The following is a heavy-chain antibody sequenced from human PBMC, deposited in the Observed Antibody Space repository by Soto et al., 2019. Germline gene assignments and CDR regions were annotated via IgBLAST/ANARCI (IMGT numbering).Heavy chain of an antibody. V-gene: IGHV4-31*03. Sequence: SETLSLTCTVSGDSISTSGYYWSWIRQLPGKGLEWIGYIYYRGSTYYNPSLKSRVSMSEDTSKNHFSLKLRSATAADTAVYYCARQLGHCINGICPENWFDPWGQGTLVTVSS. CDR2: IYYRGST. CDR1: GDSISTSGYY. D-gene: IGHD2-8*01. CDR3: ARQLGHCINGICPENWFDP. J-gene: IGHJ5*02.